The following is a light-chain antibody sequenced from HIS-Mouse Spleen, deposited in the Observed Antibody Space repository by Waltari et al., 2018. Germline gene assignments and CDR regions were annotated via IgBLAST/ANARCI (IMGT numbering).Light chain of an antibody. CDR3: QAWDSSYSV. CDR2: DVS. Sequence: QSALTQPASVSGSPGQSITISCTGTSSDVGGYNYVSWYQQHPGKAPKLMIYDVSNRTSGVSNRFSGSNSGNTATLTISGTQAMDEADYYCQAWDSSYSVFGGGTKLTVL. J-gene: IGLJ2*01. V-gene: IGLV2-14*03. CDR1: SSDVGGYNY.